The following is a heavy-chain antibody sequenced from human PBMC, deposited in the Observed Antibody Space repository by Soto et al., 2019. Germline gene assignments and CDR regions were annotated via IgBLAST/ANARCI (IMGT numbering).Heavy chain of an antibody. J-gene: IGHJ4*02. Sequence: EVQLLESGGGLVQPGGSLSLSCAASAFTFNNYAMSWVRQAPGKGLEWVSGIGGSGRTTYYADSVKGWFTISRDNSNNTLFLQMNSLRAEDTAVYYCAKSRYSDSSGDIYDYWGQGTLVTVSS. CDR2: IGGSGRTT. V-gene: IGHV3-23*01. D-gene: IGHD3-22*01. CDR3: AKSRYSDSSGDIYDY. CDR1: AFTFNNYA.